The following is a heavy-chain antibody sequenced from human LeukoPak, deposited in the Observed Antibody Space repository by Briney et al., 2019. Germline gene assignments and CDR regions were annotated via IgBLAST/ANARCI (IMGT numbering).Heavy chain of an antibody. J-gene: IGHJ3*02. CDR1: GYTFTSYY. D-gene: IGHD1-20*01. CDR3: ARDRGITGATVHDAFDI. CDR2: INPSGGST. Sequence: GASVKVSCKASGYTFTSYYMHWVRQAPGQGLEWMGIINPSGGSTSYAQKFQGGVTMTRDMSTSTVYMELSSLRSEDTAVYYCARDRGITGATVHDAFDIWGQGTMVTVSS. V-gene: IGHV1-46*01.